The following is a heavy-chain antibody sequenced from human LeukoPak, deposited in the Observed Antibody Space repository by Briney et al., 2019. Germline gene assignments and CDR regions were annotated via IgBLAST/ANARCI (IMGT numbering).Heavy chain of an antibody. CDR1: GGSFSGYY. J-gene: IGHJ5*02. Sequence: SETLSLTCAVHGGSFSGYYWSWIRQPPGKGLEWIGEINHSGSTNYNPSLKSRVTISVDTSKNQFSLKLSSVTAADTAVYYCARGRQQLVRRYNWFDPWGQGTLVTVSS. CDR2: INHSGST. CDR3: ARGRQQLVRRYNWFDP. D-gene: IGHD6-6*01. V-gene: IGHV4-34*01.